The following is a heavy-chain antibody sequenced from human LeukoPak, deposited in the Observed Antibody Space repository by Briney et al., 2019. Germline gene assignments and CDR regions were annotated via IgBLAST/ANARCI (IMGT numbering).Heavy chain of an antibody. J-gene: IGHJ4*02. D-gene: IGHD6-19*01. Sequence: GGSLRLSCAASGFTFSSFWMTWVGQAPGKRLEWGANINQDASEKFYVDSLKGRFTISRDNAEKSLYLQINSLRAEDTAVYYCARDHYSSGWYYFDYWGQGTLVTVSS. CDR3: ARDHYSSGWYYFDY. V-gene: IGHV3-7*01. CDR1: GFTFSSFW. CDR2: INQDASEK.